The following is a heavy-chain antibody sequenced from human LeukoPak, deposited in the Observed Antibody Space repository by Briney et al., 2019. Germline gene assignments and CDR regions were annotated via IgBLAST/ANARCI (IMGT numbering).Heavy chain of an antibody. CDR2: ISWNSGSI. J-gene: IGHJ4*02. D-gene: IGHD5-18*01. Sequence: GGSLGLSCAASGFTFDDYAMHWVRQAPGKGLEWVSGISWNSGSIGYAGSVKGRFTISRDNAKNSLYLQMNSLRAEDTALYYCATSGYTYGLDYWGQGTLVTVSS. CDR1: GFTFDDYA. CDR3: ATSGYTYGLDY. V-gene: IGHV3-9*01.